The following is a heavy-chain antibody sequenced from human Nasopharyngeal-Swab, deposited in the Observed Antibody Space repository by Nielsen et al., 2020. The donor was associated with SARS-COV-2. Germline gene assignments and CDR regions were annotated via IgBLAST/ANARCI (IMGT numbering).Heavy chain of an antibody. CDR2: ISTGPTVV. D-gene: IGHD3-16*01. Sequence: VRQAPGKGLEWLSYISTGPTVVYYADSVKGRFTISRYNAKNSLYLQMNSLGVEDTAVYYCASGKYDGSYDSWGQGTLVTVSS. J-gene: IGHJ5*02. CDR3: ASGKYDGSYDS. V-gene: IGHV3-48*01.